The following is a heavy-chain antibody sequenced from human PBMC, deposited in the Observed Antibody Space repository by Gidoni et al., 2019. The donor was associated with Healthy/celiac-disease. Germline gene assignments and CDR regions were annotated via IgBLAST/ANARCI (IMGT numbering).Heavy chain of an antibody. CDR2: IRWNSGSI. Sequence: EVQLVESGGGLVQPGRSLRLSCAASGFTFDDYAMHWVRQAPGKGLEWVSGIRWNSGSIGYADSVKGRFTIARDNAKNSLYLQMNSLRAEDTALYYCAKDISAQGYFDYWGQGTLVTVSS. V-gene: IGHV3-9*01. J-gene: IGHJ4*02. CDR1: GFTFDDYA. CDR3: AKDISAQGYFDY.